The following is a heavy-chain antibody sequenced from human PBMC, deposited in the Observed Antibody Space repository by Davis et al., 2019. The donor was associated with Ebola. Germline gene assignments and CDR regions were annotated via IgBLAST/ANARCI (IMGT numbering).Heavy chain of an antibody. CDR2: IKQDGSEK. J-gene: IGHJ4*02. CDR3: ARVAVATAGNSYYFDY. Sequence: PGGSLRLSCAASGFTFSSYWMSWVRQAPGKGLEWVANIKQDGSEKYYVDSVKGRFTISRDNAKNSLSLQMNSLRAEDTAVYYCARVAVATAGNSYYFDYWGQGTLVTVSS. V-gene: IGHV3-7*01. CDR1: GFTFSSYW. D-gene: IGHD6-13*01.